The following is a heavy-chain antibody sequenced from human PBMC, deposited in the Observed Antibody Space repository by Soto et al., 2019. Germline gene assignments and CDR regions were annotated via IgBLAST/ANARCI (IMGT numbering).Heavy chain of an antibody. D-gene: IGHD3-10*01. CDR2: ISWNSGSI. J-gene: IGHJ4*02. CDR3: AKAPSDGSGSDYFDY. V-gene: IGHV3-9*01. Sequence: EVQLVESGGGLVQPGRSLRLSCAASGFTFDDSAMHWVRQAPGKGLEWVSGISWNSGSIGYADSVKGRFTISRDNAKNSLYLQMNSLRAEDTALYYCAKAPSDGSGSDYFDYWGQGTLVTVSS. CDR1: GFTFDDSA.